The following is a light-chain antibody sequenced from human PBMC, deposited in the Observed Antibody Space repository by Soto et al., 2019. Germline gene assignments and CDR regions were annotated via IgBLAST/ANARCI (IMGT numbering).Light chain of an antibody. J-gene: IGLJ1*01. CDR3: QSYDSSLSALYV. CDR1: SSNIGAGYD. V-gene: IGLV1-40*01. CDR2: GNS. Sequence: HSVLTQPPSVSGAPGQRVTISCTGSSSNIGAGYDVHWYQQPPGTAPKLLIYGNSNRPSGVPDRFSGSKSGTSASLAITGLQAEDEADYYCQSYDSSLSALYVFGTGTKVTVL.